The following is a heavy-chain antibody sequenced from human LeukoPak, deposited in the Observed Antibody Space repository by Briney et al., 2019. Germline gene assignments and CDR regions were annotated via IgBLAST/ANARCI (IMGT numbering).Heavy chain of an antibody. Sequence: ASVKVSCKASGYTFTGYYMHWVRQAPGQGLEWMGWINPNNGGTTYAQKFQGRVTMTRDTSITTAYMELSRLRSDDTAVYYCAGGGVEYCSSTTCHDAFDIWGQGTMVTFSS. J-gene: IGHJ3*02. D-gene: IGHD2-2*01. V-gene: IGHV1-2*02. CDR2: INPNNGGT. CDR1: GYTFTGYY. CDR3: AGGGVEYCSSTTCHDAFDI.